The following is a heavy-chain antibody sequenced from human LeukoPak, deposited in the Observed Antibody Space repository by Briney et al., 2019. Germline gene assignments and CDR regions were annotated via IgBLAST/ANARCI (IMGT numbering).Heavy chain of an antibody. CDR2: IWYDGSNK. CDR1: GFTFSSYG. D-gene: IGHD5-18*01. V-gene: IGHV3-33*01. CDR3: ARDSYGYLYFDY. Sequence: GGSLRLSCAASGFTFSSYGMHWVRQAPGKGLEWVAVIWYDGSNKYYADCVKGRFTISRDNSKNTLYLQMNSLRAEDTAVYYCARDSYGYLYFDYWGQGTLVTVPS. J-gene: IGHJ4*02.